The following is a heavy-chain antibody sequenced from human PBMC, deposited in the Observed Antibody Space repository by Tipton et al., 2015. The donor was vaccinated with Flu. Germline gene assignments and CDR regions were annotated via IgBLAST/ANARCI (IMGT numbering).Heavy chain of an antibody. CDR1: GGSISSSSYY. J-gene: IGHJ5*02. Sequence: TLSLTCTVSGGSISSSSYYWGWLRQPPGKGLEWIGSIYYSGSTYYNPSLKSRVTISVDTSKNQFSLKLSPVTAADTAVYYCARDQAQAPYYDFWSGYYPPWWSDPWGQGTLVTVSS. V-gene: IGHV4-39*07. D-gene: IGHD3-3*01. CDR2: IYYSGST. CDR3: ARDQAQAPYYDFWSGYYPPWWSDP.